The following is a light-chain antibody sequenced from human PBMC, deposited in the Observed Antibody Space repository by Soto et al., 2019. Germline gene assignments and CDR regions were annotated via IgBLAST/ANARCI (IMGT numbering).Light chain of an antibody. J-gene: IGLJ3*02. CDR1: SSDVGGYNY. CDR3: RSYTRSSTPWV. Sequence: QSALTQPASVSGSPGQSITISCTGTSSDVGGYNYVSLYQQYPAKAPKLPIYDVSSRPSGVSNRLSGSKSGNTASLTSSGHQAEDDFDYYCRSYTRSSTPWVFGGGTKVTVL. V-gene: IGLV2-14*01. CDR2: DVS.